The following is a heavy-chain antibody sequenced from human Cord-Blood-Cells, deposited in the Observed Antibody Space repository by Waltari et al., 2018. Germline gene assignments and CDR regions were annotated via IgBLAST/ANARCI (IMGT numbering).Heavy chain of an antibody. D-gene: IGHD6-13*01. CDR3: ARFQSDSSSWFDY. CDR2: INPILGIA. Sequence: QVQLVQSGAEVKKPGSSVKVSCKASGGTFSSYATSWVRRAPGQGLEWMGGINPILGIANDAQRFQGRVTITADKSTSTAYMELSSLRSEDTAVYYCARFQSDSSSWFDYWGQGTLVTVSS. V-gene: IGHV1-69*10. J-gene: IGHJ4*02. CDR1: GGTFSSYA.